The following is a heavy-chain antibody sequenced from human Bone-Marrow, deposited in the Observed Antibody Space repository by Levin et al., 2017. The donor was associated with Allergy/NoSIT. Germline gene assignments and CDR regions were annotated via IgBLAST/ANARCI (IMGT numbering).Heavy chain of an antibody. CDR1: GFTFSSYA. D-gene: IGHD2-15*01. CDR3: AKVSLYIVVVVADTYFDY. V-gene: IGHV3-23*01. CDR2: ISGSGGST. Sequence: TGGSLRLSCAASGFTFSSYAMSWVRQAPGKGLEWVSAISGSGGSTYYADSVKGRFTISRDNSKNTLYLQMNSLRAEDTAVYYCAKVSLYIVVVVADTYFDYWGQGTLVTVSS. J-gene: IGHJ4*02.